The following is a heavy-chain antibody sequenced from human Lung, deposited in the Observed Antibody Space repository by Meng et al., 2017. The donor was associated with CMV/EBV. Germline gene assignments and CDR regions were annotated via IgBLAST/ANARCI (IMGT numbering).Heavy chain of an antibody. CDR1: GGSISSSNW. Sequence: QGRRQGSGPGRVKPSGTLSLTCAVSGGSISSSNWWSWVRQPPGKGLEWIGEIYHSGSTNYNPSLKSRVTISVDKSKNQFSLNLSSVTAADTAVYYCARVGQWLPIDYWGQGTLVTVSS. V-gene: IGHV4-4*02. CDR3: ARVGQWLPIDY. D-gene: IGHD6-19*01. J-gene: IGHJ4*02. CDR2: IYHSGST.